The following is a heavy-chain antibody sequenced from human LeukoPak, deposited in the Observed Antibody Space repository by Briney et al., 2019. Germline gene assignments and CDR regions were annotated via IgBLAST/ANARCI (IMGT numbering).Heavy chain of an antibody. V-gene: IGHV3-30*02. CDR1: GFTFSSYG. CDR2: IRHDGSNK. D-gene: IGHD2-2*01. CDR3: AKTYQDIVVVPAAIFDY. Sequence: GGSLRLSCAASGFTFSSYGMHWVRQAPGKGLEWVAFIRHDGSNKYYADSVKGRFTISRDNSKNTLYLQMNSLRDEDTALYYCAKTYQDIVVVPAAIFDYWGQGTLVTVSS. J-gene: IGHJ4*02.